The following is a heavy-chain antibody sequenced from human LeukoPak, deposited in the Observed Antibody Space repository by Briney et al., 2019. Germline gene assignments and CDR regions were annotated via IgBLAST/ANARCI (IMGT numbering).Heavy chain of an antibody. Sequence: SETLSLTCAVYGGSFSGYYWSWIRQPPGKGLEWIGEINHSGSTNYNPSLKSRVTISVDTSKNQFSLKLSSVTAADTAAYYCARGYCSGGSCYSGWYYYYYMDVWGKGTTVTVSS. V-gene: IGHV4-34*01. CDR1: GGSFSGYY. CDR2: INHSGST. J-gene: IGHJ6*03. CDR3: ARGYCSGGSCYSGWYYYYYMDV. D-gene: IGHD2-15*01.